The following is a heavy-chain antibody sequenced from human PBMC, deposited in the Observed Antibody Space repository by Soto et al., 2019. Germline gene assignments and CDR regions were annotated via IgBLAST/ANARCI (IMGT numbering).Heavy chain of an antibody. CDR3: ATFVGASTQGLDY. J-gene: IGHJ4*02. D-gene: IGHD1-26*01. V-gene: IGHV1-18*04. CDR2: ITPYNPNT. CDR1: GSTFTNYG. Sequence: QVQLVQSGAEVKKPGASVRVSCRASGSTFTNYGVTWVRQAPRKGLEWLGWITPYNPNTKYAQKLQGRVTMYTDTATSTASMELRSLTFDDTAVYYCATFVGASTQGLDYWGRGTLVTVSS.